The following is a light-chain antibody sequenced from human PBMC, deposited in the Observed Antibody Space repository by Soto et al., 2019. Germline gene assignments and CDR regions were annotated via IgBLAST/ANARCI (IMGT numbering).Light chain of an antibody. CDR3: HHYGPSGVT. CDR1: QTFSSSY. J-gene: IGKJ3*01. CDR2: DVS. V-gene: IGKV3-20*01. Sequence: EIVSTQSPGTLSLSPGEGATLSCRASQTFSSSYLAWYQQKPGQAPSLLIYDVSRRATGIPDRFSGSGSGTHFTLTISRLEPEDFAVYYCHHYGPSGVTFGPGTKVDIK.